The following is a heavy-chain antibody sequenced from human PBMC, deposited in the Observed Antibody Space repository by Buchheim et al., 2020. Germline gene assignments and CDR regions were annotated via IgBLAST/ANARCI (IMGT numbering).Heavy chain of an antibody. J-gene: IGHJ4*02. CDR1: GFTFSSYG. CDR3: AKDRLIVGSLTFDY. Sequence: QVQLVESGGGVVQPGRSLRLSCAASGFTFSSYGMHWVRQAPGKGLEWVAVISYDGSNKYYADSVKGRFTISRDNSKNTLYLQMNSLRAEDTAVYYCAKDRLIVGSLTFDYWGQGTL. CDR2: ISYDGSNK. V-gene: IGHV3-30*18. D-gene: IGHD1-26*01.